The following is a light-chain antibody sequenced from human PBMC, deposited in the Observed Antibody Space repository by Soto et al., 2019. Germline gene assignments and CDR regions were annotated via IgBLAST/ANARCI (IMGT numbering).Light chain of an antibody. CDR1: QSISSW. J-gene: IGKJ1*01. V-gene: IGKV1-5*03. CDR3: QQYNDNWT. CDR2: KAS. Sequence: DIQMTQSPSTLSASVGDRVTITCRASQSISSWLAWYQQKPGKAPKLLIYKASTLQSGVPSRFSGSGSGTELTLALSSLQPDDSATYYCQQYNDNWTFGQGTKVEIK.